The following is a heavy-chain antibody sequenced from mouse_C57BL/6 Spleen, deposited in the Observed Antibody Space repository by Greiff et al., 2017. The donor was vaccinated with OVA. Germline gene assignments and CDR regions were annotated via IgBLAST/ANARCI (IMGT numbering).Heavy chain of an antibody. Sequence: QVQLKQSGAELARPGASVKMSCKASGYTFTSYTMHWVKQRPGQGLEWIGYINPSSGYTKYNQKFKDKATLTADKSSSTAYMHLSSLTSEVSAVYYCAHLRGDAMDYWGQGTSVTVSA. CDR2: INPSSGYT. CDR3: AHLRGDAMDY. CDR1: GYTFTSYT. V-gene: IGHV1-4*01. J-gene: IGHJ4*01. D-gene: IGHD1-1*01.